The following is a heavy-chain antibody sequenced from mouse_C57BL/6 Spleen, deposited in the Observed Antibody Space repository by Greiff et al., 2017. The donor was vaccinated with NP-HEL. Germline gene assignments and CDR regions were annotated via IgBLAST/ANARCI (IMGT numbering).Heavy chain of an antibody. Sequence: VQLQQSGAELARPGASVKLSCKASGYTFTSYGISWVKQRTGQGLEWIGEIYPRSGNTYYNEKFKGKATLTADKSSSTAYMELRSLTSEDSAVYFCAREGSLGYGLFAYWGQGTLVTVSA. CDR3: AREGSLGYGLFAY. CDR2: IYPRSGNT. V-gene: IGHV1-81*01. D-gene: IGHD3-2*02. CDR1: GYTFTSYG. J-gene: IGHJ3*01.